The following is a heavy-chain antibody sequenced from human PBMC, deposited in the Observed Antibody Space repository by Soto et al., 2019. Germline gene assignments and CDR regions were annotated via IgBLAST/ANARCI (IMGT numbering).Heavy chain of an antibody. CDR2: IFPSGSA. J-gene: IGHJ6*02. CDR1: GASISSSAYY. V-gene: IGHV4-30-4*08. CDR3: ARYTFGHDREYHYAMDV. D-gene: IGHD3-10*02. Sequence: SETLSLTCTVSGASISSSAYYWSWVRQPPGKGLGWIGYIFPSGSAYYNPSLKSRVTISVDTSKNQFSLKLTSVTAADTAVFYCARYTFGHDREYHYAMDVWGQGTTVTVSS.